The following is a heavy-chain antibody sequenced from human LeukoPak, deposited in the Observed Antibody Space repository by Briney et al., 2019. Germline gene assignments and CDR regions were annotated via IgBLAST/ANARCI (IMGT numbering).Heavy chain of an antibody. Sequence: PGGSLRLSCAASGFTFSSYAMSWVRQAPGKGLEWVSAISGSGGSTYYADSVKGRFTISRDNSKNTLCLQMNSLRAEDTAVYYCAKGLRIVVVPAAFYYWGQGTLVTVSS. J-gene: IGHJ4*02. D-gene: IGHD2-2*01. CDR2: ISGSGGST. CDR1: GFTFSSYA. V-gene: IGHV3-23*01. CDR3: AKGLRIVVVPAAFYY.